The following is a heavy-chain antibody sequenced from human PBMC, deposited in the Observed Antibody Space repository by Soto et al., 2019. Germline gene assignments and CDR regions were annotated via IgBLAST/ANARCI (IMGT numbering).Heavy chain of an antibody. Sequence: PGGSLRLSCAASGFTFSSYAMSWVRQAPGKGLEWVGRIKSKTDGGTTDYAAPVKGRFTISRDDSKNTLYLQMNSLKTEDTAVYYCTTESYCSGGSCYDPTGAFDIWGQGTMVTVSS. CDR1: GFTFSSYA. J-gene: IGHJ3*02. D-gene: IGHD2-15*01. V-gene: IGHV3-15*01. CDR2: IKSKTDGGTT. CDR3: TTESYCSGGSCYDPTGAFDI.